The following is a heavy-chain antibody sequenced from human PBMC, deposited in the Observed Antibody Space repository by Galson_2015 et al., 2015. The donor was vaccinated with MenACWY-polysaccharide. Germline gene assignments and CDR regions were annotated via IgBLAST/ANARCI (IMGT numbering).Heavy chain of an antibody. CDR1: GFIFTSYW. D-gene: IGHD3-22*01. CDR3: ARRHSVITDSYAFDI. J-gene: IGHJ3*02. Sequence: QAGAEVTKPGESLLISCKGSGFIFTSYWVCWVRQMPEKGLECMGYIYHGDSETKYSPSLNGQVSISADKSISTAYLQWSSLRASDTAMYYCARRHSVITDSYAFDIWGQGTMVTVSS. CDR2: IYHGDSET. V-gene: IGHV5-51*03.